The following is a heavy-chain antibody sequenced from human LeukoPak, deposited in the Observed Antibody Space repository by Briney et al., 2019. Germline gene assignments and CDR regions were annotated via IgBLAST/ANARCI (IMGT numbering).Heavy chain of an antibody. CDR3: AKDKGADTAMVYYYYGMDV. V-gene: IGHV3-43*01. CDR2: ISMDGGST. CDR1: GFTFDDNT. D-gene: IGHD5-18*01. J-gene: IGHJ6*02. Sequence: GGSLRLSCAASGFTFDDNTMHWVRHAPGHGLGLDSLISMDGGSTYYANSVKGRFTISRDNSKTSLYLQMNSLRTEDTALYYCAKDKGADTAMVYYYYGMDVWGQGTTVTVSS.